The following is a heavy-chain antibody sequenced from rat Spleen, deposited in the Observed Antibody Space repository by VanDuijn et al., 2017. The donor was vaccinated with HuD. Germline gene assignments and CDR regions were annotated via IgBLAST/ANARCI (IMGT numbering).Heavy chain of an antibody. J-gene: IGHJ2*01. CDR3: ARRYDFDY. D-gene: IGHD2-1*01. CDR2: ISFDGIST. Sequence: EVQLVESGGGLVQPGRSLKLSCAASGFTFSSNWLNWIRQAPGKGLEWIATISFDGISTYYRDSVQGRFTISRDNAKRTLYLQMDSLRSEDTATYYCARRYDFDYWGQGVMVTVSS. V-gene: IGHV5-29*01. CDR1: GFTFSSNW.